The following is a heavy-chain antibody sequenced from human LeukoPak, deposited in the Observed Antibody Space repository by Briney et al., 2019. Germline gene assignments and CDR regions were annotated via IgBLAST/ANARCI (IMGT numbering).Heavy chain of an antibody. J-gene: IGHJ6*02. V-gene: IGHV4-34*01. Sequence: SETLSLTCAVYGGSFSGYYWSWIRQPPGKGLEWIGEINHSGSTNYNPSLKSRVTISVDTSKNQFSLKLSTVTAADTAVYYFARSLAVYYDILTGYPPRYYGMDVWGQGTTVTVSS. CDR1: GGSFSGYY. CDR3: ARSLAVYYDILTGYPPRYYGMDV. CDR2: INHSGST. D-gene: IGHD3-9*01.